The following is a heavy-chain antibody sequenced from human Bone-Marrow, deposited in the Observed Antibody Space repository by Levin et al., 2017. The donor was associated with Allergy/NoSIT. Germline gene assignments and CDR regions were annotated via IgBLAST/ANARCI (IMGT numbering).Heavy chain of an antibody. CDR1: GFTFSDYY. D-gene: IGHD2-15*01. V-gene: IGHV3-11*03. CDR2: ITGGAAYT. CDR3: VATGTGDYSPLTY. Sequence: PGGSLRLSCAASGFTFSDYYMTWIRQAPGKGLEWVSYITGGAAYTNYVDSVRGRFTISRDNVQNLLFLQMNSLRAEDTAVYFCVATGTGDYSPLTYWGHGTLVTVSS. J-gene: IGHJ4*01.